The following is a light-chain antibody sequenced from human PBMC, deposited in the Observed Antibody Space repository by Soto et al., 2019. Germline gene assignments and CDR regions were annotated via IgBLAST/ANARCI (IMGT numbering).Light chain of an antibody. V-gene: IGKV1-39*01. CDR2: AAS. CDR3: QQSYSSPWT. CDR1: QNIRNY. J-gene: IGKJ1*01. Sequence: DIQMTQSPSSLSASVRDSVTITCRASQNIRNYLNWYQQKQGRAPKXLIYAASSLQSGVPSRFSGGGSGTDLTITITSLQPEDFETYYCQQSYSSPWTFGQGTKVDIK.